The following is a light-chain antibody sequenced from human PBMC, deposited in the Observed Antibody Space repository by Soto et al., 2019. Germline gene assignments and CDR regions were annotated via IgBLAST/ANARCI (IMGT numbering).Light chain of an antibody. J-gene: IGLJ2*01. CDR2: SNN. CDR3: AAWDDSLNGFVV. CDR1: SSNIGSNT. Sequence: QSVLTQPPSASGTPGQRVTISCSGSSSNIGSNTVNWYQQLPGTAPKLLIYSNNQRPSGVPDRFSGSKSGNSASLAISGLQSEEEADYYCAAWDDSLNGFVVFGGGTKLTVL. V-gene: IGLV1-44*01.